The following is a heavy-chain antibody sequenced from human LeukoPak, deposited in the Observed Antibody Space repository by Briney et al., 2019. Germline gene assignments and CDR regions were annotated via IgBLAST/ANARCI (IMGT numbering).Heavy chain of an antibody. D-gene: IGHD3-22*01. CDR2: ISGGTGSP. CDR1: GYTFSDYS. J-gene: IGHJ4*02. V-gene: IGHV1-3*01. CDR3: ARGRYYSDSSYYYFDS. Sequence: GASVTVSCKASGYTFSDYSMHWVRQAPGQAPEWMGWISGGTGSPKYSQRFLGRVTITRDTSARTAYMALSSLRPTDTAVYFCARGRYYSDSSYYYFDSWGQGTLVTVSS.